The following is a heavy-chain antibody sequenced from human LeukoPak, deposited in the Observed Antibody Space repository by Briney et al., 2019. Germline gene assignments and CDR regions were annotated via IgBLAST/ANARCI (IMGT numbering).Heavy chain of an antibody. CDR2: ISYDGSNQ. J-gene: IGHJ4*02. V-gene: IGHV3-30-3*01. CDR3: VRPPNTYGYTYFDY. Sequence: GRSLILSCAASGFTLSTYAMHWVRQAPGKGLEWVAVISYDGSNQYYADSVKGRFTISRDNSKNTLYLQMNSLTAEDTAVYFCVRPPNTYGYTYFDYWGQGTLVTVSS. CDR1: GFTLSTYA. D-gene: IGHD5-18*01.